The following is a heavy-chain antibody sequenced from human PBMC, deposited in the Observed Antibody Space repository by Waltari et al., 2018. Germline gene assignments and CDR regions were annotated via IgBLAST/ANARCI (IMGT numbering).Heavy chain of an antibody. D-gene: IGHD2-21*01. J-gene: IGHJ3*02. V-gene: IGHV3-23*01. CDR1: GFDFSSFS. CDR2: ISSTGGST. Sequence: EVQLLESGGGLVQPGGSLRPSCAASGFDFSSFSIRWVRQTQGKGLEWVSAISSTGGSTYYADSVKGRFSIFRDNSQNMLYVQMNSLRVEDTAVYYCAKDCYSGTCSFDIWGQGTMVTVSS. CDR3: AKDCYSGTCSFDI.